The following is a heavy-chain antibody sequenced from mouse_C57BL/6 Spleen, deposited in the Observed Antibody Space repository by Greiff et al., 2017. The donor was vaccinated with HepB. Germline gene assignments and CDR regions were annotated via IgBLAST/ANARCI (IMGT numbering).Heavy chain of an antibody. CDR1: GFTFSSYA. CDR3: TRGSYSNSWFAY. CDR2: ISSGGDYI. V-gene: IGHV5-9-1*02. Sequence: EVKLVESGEGLVKPGGSLKLSCAASGFTFSSYAMSWVRQTPEKRLEWVAYISSGGDYIYYADTVKGRFTISSDNARNTLYLQMSSLKSEDTAMYYCTRGSYSNSWFAYWGQGTLVTVSA. J-gene: IGHJ3*01. D-gene: IGHD2-5*01.